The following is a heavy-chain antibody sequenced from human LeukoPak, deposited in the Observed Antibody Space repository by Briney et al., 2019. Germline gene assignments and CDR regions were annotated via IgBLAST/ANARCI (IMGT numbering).Heavy chain of an antibody. CDR2: INPNSGGT. D-gene: IGHD3-3*01. J-gene: IGHJ3*02. Sequence: GASVKVSCKASGHTFTGYYMHWVRQAPGQGLEWMGWINPNSGGTNYAQKFQGRVTMTRDTSISTAYMELSRLRSDDTAVYYCARERFLEWLLYGDAFDIWGQGTMVTVSS. CDR1: GHTFTGYY. CDR3: ARERFLEWLLYGDAFDI. V-gene: IGHV1-2*02.